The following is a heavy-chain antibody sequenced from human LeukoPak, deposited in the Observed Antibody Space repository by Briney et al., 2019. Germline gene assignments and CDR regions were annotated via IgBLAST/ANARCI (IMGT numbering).Heavy chain of an antibody. CDR1: GGSISSSSYY. Sequence: SETLSLTCTVSGGSISSSSYYWGWIRQPPGKGLEWIGSIYYSGSTYYNPSLKSRVTISVDTSKNQFSLKLSSVTAADTAVYYCARLYSGSRPTNAFGIWGQGTMVTVSS. CDR3: ARLYSGSRPTNAFGI. V-gene: IGHV4-39*01. D-gene: IGHD1-26*01. CDR2: IYYSGST. J-gene: IGHJ3*02.